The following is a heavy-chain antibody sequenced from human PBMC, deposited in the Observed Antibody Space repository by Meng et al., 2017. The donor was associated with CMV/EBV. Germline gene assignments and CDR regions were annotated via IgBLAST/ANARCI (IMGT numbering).Heavy chain of an antibody. CDR3: AKGSYHDY. Sequence: GGSLRLSCAASGFTFDDYAMHWVRQAPGKGLEWVSGISWNSGSMGYADSVKGRFTISRDNAKNSLYLQMNSLRAEDTALYYCAKGSYHDYWGQGTLVTVSS. CDR2: ISWNSGSM. CDR1: GFTFDDYA. V-gene: IGHV3-9*01. J-gene: IGHJ4*02. D-gene: IGHD1-26*01.